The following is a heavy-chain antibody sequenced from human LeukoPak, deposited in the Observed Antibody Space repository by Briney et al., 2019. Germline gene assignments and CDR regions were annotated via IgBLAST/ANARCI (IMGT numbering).Heavy chain of an antibody. D-gene: IGHD6-19*01. CDR1: GFSLNTNEMG. Sequence: GPTLVNPTQTLTLTCTYSGFSLNTNEMGVGWLRQSPGRALEYFARLAWVDNAFYRASLRSTLPISKETSKRQVVFMMTNMDPVATAPYYCARSSHSGVWYELDYWGQGILVTVSS. CDR2: LAWVDNA. V-gene: IGHV2-70*04. CDR3: ARSSHSGVWYELDY. J-gene: IGHJ4*02.